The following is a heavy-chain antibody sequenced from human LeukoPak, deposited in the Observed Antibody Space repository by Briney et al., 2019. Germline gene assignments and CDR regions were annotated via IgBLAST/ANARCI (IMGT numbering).Heavy chain of an antibody. CDR3: ARARSGWASDAFDI. D-gene: IGHD6-19*01. Sequence: ASVKVSCKASGYTFTSYAMNWVRQAPGQGLEWMGWINTNTGNPTYAQGLTGRFVSSLDTSVSTAYLHISSLKAEDTAVYYCARARSGWASDAFDIWGQGTMVTVSS. CDR2: INTNTGNP. J-gene: IGHJ3*02. CDR1: GYTFTSYA. V-gene: IGHV7-4-1*02.